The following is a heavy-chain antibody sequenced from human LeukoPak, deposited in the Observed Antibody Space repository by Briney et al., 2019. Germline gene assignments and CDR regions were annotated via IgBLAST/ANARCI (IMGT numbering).Heavy chain of an antibody. J-gene: IGHJ4*02. D-gene: IGHD6-13*01. CDR3: ASPKIRDSSSCDY. CDR2: IIPILGIA. V-gene: IGHV1-69*04. Sequence: ASVKVSSKASGGTFSSYAISWVRQAPGQGLEWMGRIIPILGIANYAQKFQGRVTITADKSTSTAYMELSSLRSEDTAVYYCASPKIRDSSSCDYWGQGTLVTVSS. CDR1: GGTFSSYA.